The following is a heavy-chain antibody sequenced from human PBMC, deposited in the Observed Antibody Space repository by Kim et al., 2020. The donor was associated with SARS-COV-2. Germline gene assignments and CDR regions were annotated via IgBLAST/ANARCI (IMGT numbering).Heavy chain of an antibody. D-gene: IGHD2-2*01. J-gene: IGHJ2*01. V-gene: IGHV3-13*03. Sequence: CHGSVKGHFTLSRENAKNALYLQMNSLGAGDTAVYYCARGVFSSYWYFDLWGRGTLVTVSS. CDR3: ARGVFSSYWYFDL.